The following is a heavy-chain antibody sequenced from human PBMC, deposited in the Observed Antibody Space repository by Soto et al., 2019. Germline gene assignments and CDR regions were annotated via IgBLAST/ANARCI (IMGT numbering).Heavy chain of an antibody. D-gene: IGHD3-22*01. CDR2: INHSGST. J-gene: IGHJ4*02. CDR1: GGSFSGYY. Sequence: SETLSLTCAVYGGSFSGYYWSWIRQPPGKGLEWIGEINHSGSTNYNPSLKSRVTISVDTSKNQFSLKLSSVTAADTAVYYCARGKTSPISYDSSQGPYYFDYWGQGTLVTVSS. CDR3: ARGKTSPISYDSSQGPYYFDY. V-gene: IGHV4-34*01.